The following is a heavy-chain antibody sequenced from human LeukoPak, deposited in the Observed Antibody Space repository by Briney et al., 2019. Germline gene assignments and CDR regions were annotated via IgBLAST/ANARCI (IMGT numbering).Heavy chain of an antibody. J-gene: IGHJ5*02. Sequence: SDTLSLTCTVSGGSISSSSYYWGWIRQPPGKGLEWIGSIYYSGSTYYNPSLKSRVTISVDTSKNQFSLKLSSVTAADTAMYYCARPFGGDYPWNWFDPWGQGTLVTVSS. D-gene: IGHD4-17*01. CDR3: ARPFGGDYPWNWFDP. CDR2: IYYSGST. CDR1: GGSISSSSYY. V-gene: IGHV4-39*01.